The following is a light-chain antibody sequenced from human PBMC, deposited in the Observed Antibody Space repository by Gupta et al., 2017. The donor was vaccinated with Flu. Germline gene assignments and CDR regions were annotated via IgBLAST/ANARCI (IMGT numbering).Light chain of an antibody. Sequence: SAELTQPPSVSVSPGQTARITCSGDTFPRQYASWYQQRPGQAPVLLIYKDTERPSGIPERFSGSSSGTKVTLTISGVLAEDEADEYCQSTVNVETGVLGGGPKLT. J-gene: IGLJ3*02. V-gene: IGLV3-25*03. CDR3: QSTVNVETGV. CDR1: TFPRQY. CDR2: KDT.